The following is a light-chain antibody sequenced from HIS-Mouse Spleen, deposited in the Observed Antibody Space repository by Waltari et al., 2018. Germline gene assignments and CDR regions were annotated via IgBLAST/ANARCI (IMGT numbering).Light chain of an antibody. CDR3: VLYMGSGIWV. J-gene: IGLJ3*02. CDR1: SGSVSTSYY. Sequence: QTVVTQEPSFSVSPGGTVTLTCGLSSGSVSTSYYPSWYQRTPGQAPRTLSYRPNTRSSGVPDRFSGSILGNKAALTITGAQADDESDYYCVLYMGSGIWVFGGGTKLTVL. V-gene: IGLV8-61*01. CDR2: RPN.